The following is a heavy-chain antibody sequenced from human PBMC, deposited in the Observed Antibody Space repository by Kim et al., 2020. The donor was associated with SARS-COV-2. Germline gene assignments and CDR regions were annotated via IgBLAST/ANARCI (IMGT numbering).Heavy chain of an antibody. Sequence: GESLKISCKGSGYSFTSYWISWVRQMPGKGLEWMGRIDPSDSYTNYSPSFQGHVTISADKSISTAYLQWSSLKASDTAMYYCARGRVLTGYYNDAFDIWGQVTMVTVSS. CDR1: GYSFTSYW. CDR3: ARGRVLTGYYNDAFDI. J-gene: IGHJ3*02. V-gene: IGHV5-10-1*01. CDR2: IDPSDSYT. D-gene: IGHD3-9*01.